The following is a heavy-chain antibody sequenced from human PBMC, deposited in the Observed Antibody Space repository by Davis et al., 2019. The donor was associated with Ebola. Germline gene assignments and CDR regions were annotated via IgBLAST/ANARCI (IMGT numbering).Heavy chain of an antibody. CDR1: GFTFSSYW. CDR3: AREDRSITIFGVVITHPNYYYYYMDV. Sequence: PGGSLRLSCAASGFTFSSYWMSWVRQAPGKGLEWVANIKQDGSEKYYVDSVKGRFTISRDNAKNSLYLQMNSLRAEDTAVYYCAREDRSITIFGVVITHPNYYYYYMDVWGKGTTVTVSS. V-gene: IGHV3-7*03. CDR2: IKQDGSEK. J-gene: IGHJ6*03. D-gene: IGHD3-3*01.